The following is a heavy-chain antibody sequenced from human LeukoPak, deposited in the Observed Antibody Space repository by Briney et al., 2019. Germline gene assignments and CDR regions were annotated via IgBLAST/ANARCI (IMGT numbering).Heavy chain of an antibody. CDR2: ISSSSSYI. CDR1: GFTFSTYS. V-gene: IGHV3-21*01. Sequence: GGSLRLSCAASGFTFSTYSMNWVRQAPGEGLEGVASISSSSSYIYYADSLKGRFTISRDNAKNSLYLQMNSLRAEDTAVYYCAKHMYGSGGGYAFDIWGQGTMVTVSS. CDR3: AKHMYGSGGGYAFDI. D-gene: IGHD6-19*01. J-gene: IGHJ3*02.